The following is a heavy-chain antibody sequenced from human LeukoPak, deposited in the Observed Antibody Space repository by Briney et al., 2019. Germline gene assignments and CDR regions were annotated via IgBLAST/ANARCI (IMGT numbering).Heavy chain of an antibody. CDR2: IYYSGST. CDR1: GGSINSYY. V-gene: IGHV4-59*01. J-gene: IGHJ1*01. D-gene: IGHD6-19*01. CDR3: ARGSGWFYY. Sequence: SSETLSLTCTVSGGSINSYYWSWVRQPPGKGLEWIGNIYYSGSTNYNSSLKSRVTISVDASRNQFSLKLTSVTAADTAVYYCARGSGWFYYWGQGTLVTVSS.